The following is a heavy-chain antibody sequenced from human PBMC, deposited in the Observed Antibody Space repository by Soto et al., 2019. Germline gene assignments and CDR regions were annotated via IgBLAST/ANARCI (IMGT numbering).Heavy chain of an antibody. Sequence: PGGSLRLSCAASGFTFSSYGMHWVRQAPGKGLEWVAVISYDGSNKYYADSVKGRFTISRDNSKNTLYLQMNSLRAEDTAVYYCAKGVFYYDSSGSIPREFDYWGQGTLVTVS. CDR3: AKGVFYYDSSGSIPREFDY. CDR2: ISYDGSNK. V-gene: IGHV3-30*18. D-gene: IGHD3-22*01. CDR1: GFTFSSYG. J-gene: IGHJ4*02.